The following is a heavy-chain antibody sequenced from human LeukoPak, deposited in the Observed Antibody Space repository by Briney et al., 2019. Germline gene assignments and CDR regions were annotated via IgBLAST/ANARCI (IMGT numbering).Heavy chain of an antibody. CDR2: INHSGST. CDR3: ARLYGGYCSSTSCSHLDY. D-gene: IGHD2-2*03. Sequence: SETLSLTCAVYGGSFSGYYWSWIRQPPGKGLEWIGEINHSGSTNYNPSLRSRVTISVDMSKNQFSLKLSSVTAADTAVYYCARLYGGYCSSTSCSHLDYWGQGTLVTVSS. V-gene: IGHV4-34*01. CDR1: GGSFSGYY. J-gene: IGHJ4*02.